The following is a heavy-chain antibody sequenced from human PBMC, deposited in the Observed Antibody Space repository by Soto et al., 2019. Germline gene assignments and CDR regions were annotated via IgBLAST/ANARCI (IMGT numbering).Heavy chain of an antibody. CDR2: ISTTGGST. J-gene: IGHJ4*02. CDR3: AISYSTSSVARRHFYY. Sequence: EVQLLESGGGLVQPGGSLRLSCAASGFIFSNYAMNWVRQASGKGLEWVSAISTTGGSTYYADSVKGRFTISRDKSKNTLYLHMNSLRDEDTAVYYCAISYSTSSVARRHFYYWGQGTLVTVSS. V-gene: IGHV3-23*01. D-gene: IGHD6-6*01. CDR1: GFIFSNYA.